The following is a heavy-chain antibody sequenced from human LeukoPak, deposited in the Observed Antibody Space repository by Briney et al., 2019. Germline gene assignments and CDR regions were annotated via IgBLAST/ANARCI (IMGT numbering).Heavy chain of an antibody. J-gene: IGHJ1*01. V-gene: IGHV4-31*03. CDR3: ARVAAGIGFFQH. CDR2: IYYSGST. D-gene: IGHD6-13*01. Sequence: SQTLSLTCTVSGGSISSGGYYWSWIRQHPGKGLEWIGYIYYSGSTYYNPSLKSRVTISVDTSKNQLSLKLSSVTAADTAVYYCARVAAGIGFFQHWGQGTQVTVSS. CDR1: GGSISSGGYY.